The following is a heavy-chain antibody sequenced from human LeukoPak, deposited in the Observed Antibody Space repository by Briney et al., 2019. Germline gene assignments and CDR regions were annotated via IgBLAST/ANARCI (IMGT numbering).Heavy chain of an antibody. CDR3: ATALGYCSSTSCYTGYYFDY. J-gene: IGHJ4*02. CDR1: GGSISSYY. V-gene: IGHV4-59*08. CDR2: IYYSGST. D-gene: IGHD2-2*02. Sequence: PSETLSLTCTVSGGSISSYYWSWIRQPPGKGLEWIGYIYYSGSTNYNPSLKSRVTISVDTSKNQFSLKLSSVTAADTAVYYCATALGYCSSTSCYTGYYFDYWGQGTLFTVSS.